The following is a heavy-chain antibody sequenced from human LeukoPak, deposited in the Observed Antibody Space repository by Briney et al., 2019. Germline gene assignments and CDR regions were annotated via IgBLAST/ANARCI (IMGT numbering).Heavy chain of an antibody. D-gene: IGHD5-12*01. V-gene: IGHV3-64*01. CDR1: GFTFSSYA. CDR2: ISSNGSST. CDR3: ARVGYSGYEYFDY. Sequence: PGGSLRLSCAASGFTFSSYAMHWLRQAPGKGLEYVSAISSNGSSTYYANSVKGRFTISRDNSKNTLYLQMGSLRAEDMAVYYCARVGYSGYEYFDYWGQGTLVTVSS. J-gene: IGHJ4*02.